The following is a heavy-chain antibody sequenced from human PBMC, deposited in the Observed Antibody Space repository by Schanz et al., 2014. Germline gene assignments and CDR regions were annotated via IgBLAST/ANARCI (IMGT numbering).Heavy chain of an antibody. CDR1: GFTFRGHA. CDR3: TRDRGALINHNDALDL. Sequence: QVQLVESGGGVVQPGTSLRLSCAASGFTFRGHAMHWVRQAPGQGLEKVAVTSTDGTKTYYAASVRGRFTISRDNSKNTVYIQTNSLRSKGPAVYYCTRDRGALINHNDALDLWGQGTMVSVSS. V-gene: IGHV3-30*04. CDR2: TSTDGTKT. J-gene: IGHJ3*01. D-gene: IGHD3-16*01.